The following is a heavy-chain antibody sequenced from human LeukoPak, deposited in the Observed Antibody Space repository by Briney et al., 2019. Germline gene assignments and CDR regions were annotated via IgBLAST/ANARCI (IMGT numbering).Heavy chain of an antibody. CDR1: GFTFSSYA. J-gene: IGHJ5*02. V-gene: IGHV3-66*01. D-gene: IGHD6-25*01. CDR3: ASGSGEVP. Sequence: AGGSLRLSCAASGFTFSSYAMSWVRQAPGKGLEWVSVIYSGGSTYYADSVKGRFTISRDNSKNTLYLQMNSLRAEDTAVYYCASGSGEVPWGQGTLVTVSS. CDR2: IYSGGST.